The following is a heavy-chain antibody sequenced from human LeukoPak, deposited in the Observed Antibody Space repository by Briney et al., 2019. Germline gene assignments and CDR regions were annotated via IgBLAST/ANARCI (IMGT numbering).Heavy chain of an antibody. Sequence: GGSLRLSCAASGFTFSSYSMNWVRQAPGKGLEWVGFIRSKAYGGTTEYAASVKGRFTISRDDSKSIAYLQMNSLKTEDTAVYYCTRDPLGRYYYYYMDVWGKGTTVTISS. CDR1: GFTFSSYS. CDR2: IRSKAYGGTT. D-gene: IGHD1-26*01. CDR3: TRDPLGRYYYYYMDV. J-gene: IGHJ6*03. V-gene: IGHV3-49*04.